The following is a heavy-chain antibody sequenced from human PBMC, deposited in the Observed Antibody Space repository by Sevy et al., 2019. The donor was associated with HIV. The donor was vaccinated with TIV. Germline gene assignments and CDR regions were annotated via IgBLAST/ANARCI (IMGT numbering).Heavy chain of an antibody. Sequence: GGSLRLSCAAPGFTFSNYGMSWVRQAPGKGLEWVSVISGTGGTTYYADSVKGRFTISRDNSKNTLYLQMNSLRVEDTAIYYCAKGGGGTMVPGGYYFYYYMDVWGKGTTVTVSS. D-gene: IGHD3-10*01. CDR2: ISGTGGTT. V-gene: IGHV3-23*01. CDR3: AKGGGGTMVPGGYYFYYYMDV. CDR1: GFTFSNYG. J-gene: IGHJ6*03.